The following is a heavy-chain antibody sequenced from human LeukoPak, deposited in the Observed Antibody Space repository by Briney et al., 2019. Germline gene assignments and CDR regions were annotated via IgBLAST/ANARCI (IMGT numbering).Heavy chain of an antibody. CDR2: MNPNSGNT. Sequence: ASVKVSCKASGYTFTSYDINWVRQAPGQGLEWMGWMNPNSGNTGYAQKFQGRVTMTRNTSISTAYMELSSLRSEDTAVYYCARGGESGSYYYYYGMDVWGQGTTVTVSS. V-gene: IGHV1-8*01. CDR3: ARGGESGSYYYYYGMDV. J-gene: IGHJ6*02. D-gene: IGHD1-26*01. CDR1: GYTFTSYD.